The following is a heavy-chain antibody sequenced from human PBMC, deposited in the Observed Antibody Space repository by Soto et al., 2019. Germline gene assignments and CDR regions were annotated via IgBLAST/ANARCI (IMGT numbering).Heavy chain of an antibody. CDR2: ITPILGIA. V-gene: IGHV1-69*02. Sequence: QVQLVQSGAEVKKPGSSVKVSCRASGGTFSSYPINWVRQAPGQGLEWMGRITPILGIANYAQKFKGRVTITADKSTSTASMELSSLRSDDTAVYYCASQDSSWGQGTLVTVSS. D-gene: IGHD6-6*01. CDR1: GGTFSSYP. CDR3: ASQDSS. J-gene: IGHJ5*02.